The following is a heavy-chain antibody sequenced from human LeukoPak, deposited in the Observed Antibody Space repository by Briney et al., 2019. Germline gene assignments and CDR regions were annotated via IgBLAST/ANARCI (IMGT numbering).Heavy chain of an antibody. J-gene: IGHJ4*02. Sequence: SETLSLTCTVSGGSISSYYWSCIRQPPGKGLEWIGYIYYSGSTNYNPSLKSRVTISVDTSKNQFSLKLSSVTAADTAVYYCAREYCSGGSCYPDYWGQGTLVTVSS. CDR1: GGSISSYY. D-gene: IGHD2-15*01. V-gene: IGHV4-59*01. CDR3: AREYCSGGSCYPDY. CDR2: IYYSGST.